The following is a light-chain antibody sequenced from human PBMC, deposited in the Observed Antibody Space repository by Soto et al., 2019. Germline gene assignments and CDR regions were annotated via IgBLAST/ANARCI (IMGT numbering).Light chain of an antibody. CDR1: QSISNY. CDR2: AAS. CDR3: QQSYSTPRT. V-gene: IGKV1-39*01. Sequence: PLSPSPSSRSASVEDRCLITCRASQSISNYLNWYQQKPGKAPKLLIYAASSLQSGVPSRFSGSGSGTDFTLTISSLQPEDFATYYCQQSYSTPRTFGQGTKVDIK. J-gene: IGKJ1*01.